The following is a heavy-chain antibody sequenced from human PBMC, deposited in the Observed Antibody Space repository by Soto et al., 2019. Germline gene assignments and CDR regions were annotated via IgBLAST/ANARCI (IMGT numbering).Heavy chain of an antibody. Sequence: QVQLQESGPGLVQPSGTLSLTCTVSGVSMSSSNWWNWVRQTPGKGLEWIGENHQSGRTNYNPSLKSRVTISVDKSKNRFSLNLSSVTAADTAVYYCARSEATVLDSWGQGTLVTVSS. V-gene: IGHV4-4*02. J-gene: IGHJ4*02. CDR2: NHQSGRT. CDR3: ARSEATVLDS. CDR1: GVSMSSSNW. D-gene: IGHD4-17*01.